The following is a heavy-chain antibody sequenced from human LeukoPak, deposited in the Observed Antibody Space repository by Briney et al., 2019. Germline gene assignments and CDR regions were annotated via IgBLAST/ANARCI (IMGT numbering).Heavy chain of an antibody. Sequence: SETLSLTCTVSGYSISSGYYWGWIRQPPGKGLEWIGSIYHSGSTYYNPSLKSRVTISVDTSKNQLSLKLSSVTAADTAVYYCNRYYYYYMDVWGKGTTVTVSS. CDR1: GYSISSGYY. V-gene: IGHV4-38-2*02. CDR3: NRYYYYYMDV. CDR2: IYHSGST. D-gene: IGHD1-14*01. J-gene: IGHJ6*03.